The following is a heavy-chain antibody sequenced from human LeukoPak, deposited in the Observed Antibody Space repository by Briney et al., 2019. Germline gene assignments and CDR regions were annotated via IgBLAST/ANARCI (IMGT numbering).Heavy chain of an antibody. J-gene: IGHJ6*04. D-gene: IGHD3-10*01. CDR3: ARGLDYYGSGSPLGMDV. Sequence: SETLSLTCAVYGGSFSGYYWSWIRQSPGKGLEWIGEVHHSGSTNYNPSLKSRVTISVDTSKNQFSLKLKSLTAADTAIYYCARGLDYYGSGSPLGMDVWGKGTTVTVSS. V-gene: IGHV4-34*01. CDR2: VHHSGST. CDR1: GGSFSGYY.